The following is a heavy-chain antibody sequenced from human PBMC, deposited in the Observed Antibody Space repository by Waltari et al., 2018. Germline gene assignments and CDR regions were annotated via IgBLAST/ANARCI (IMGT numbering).Heavy chain of an antibody. Sequence: QVQLVQSGAEVKKPGASVTVSCKASGYTFTSFPMHWVRQAPGQRLEWMGRINPANGDTKDSQDFQGRVTIVRDTSASTSYMELNSLRSEDMAVYYCARGRVPEISSGWGNPFDIWGQGTMVTVSS. CDR1: GYTFTSFP. CDR3: ARGRVPEISSGWGNPFDI. D-gene: IGHD6-19*01. J-gene: IGHJ3*02. CDR2: INPANGDT. V-gene: IGHV1-3*03.